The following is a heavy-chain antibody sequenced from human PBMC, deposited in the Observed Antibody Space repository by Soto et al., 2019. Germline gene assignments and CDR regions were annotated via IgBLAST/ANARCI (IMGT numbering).Heavy chain of an antibody. CDR1: GYSFTSYW. CDR2: IDPRDSYA. J-gene: IGHJ4*02. D-gene: IGHD3-22*01. CDR3: TRQSETYYDSSGYYFDY. Sequence: GESLKISCKGSGYSFTSYWIGRVRQMPGKGLEWMGRIDPRDSYANYSPSFQGHVTISADKSISTAYLQWSSLKASDTAMYYCTRQSETYYDSSGYYFDYWGQGTLVTVSS. V-gene: IGHV5-10-1*01.